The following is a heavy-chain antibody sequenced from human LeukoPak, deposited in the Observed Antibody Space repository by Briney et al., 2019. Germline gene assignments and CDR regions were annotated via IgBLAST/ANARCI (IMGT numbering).Heavy chain of an antibody. D-gene: IGHD1-26*01. CDR3: ATKSRKWDLDY. Sequence: ASVKVSCKASGYTFTSYYMHWVRQAPGQGLEWMGIINPSGGSTSYAQKFQGRVTMTRDTSTSTVYMELSSLRSEDTAVYYCATKSRKWDLDYWGQGTLVTVSS. CDR1: GYTFTSYY. J-gene: IGHJ4*02. V-gene: IGHV1-46*01. CDR2: INPSGGST.